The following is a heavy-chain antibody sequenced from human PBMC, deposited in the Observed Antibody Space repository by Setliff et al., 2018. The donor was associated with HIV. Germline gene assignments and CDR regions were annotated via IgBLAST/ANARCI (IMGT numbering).Heavy chain of an antibody. CDR3: ARDRPNCSGGSCRRSYYYGMDV. D-gene: IGHD2-15*01. V-gene: IGHV1-69*13. CDR2: NIPIVGTP. J-gene: IGHJ6*02. CDR1: GGTFRNYA. Sequence: GASVKVSCKASGGTFRNYAISWVRQAPGQGLEWMGGNIPIVGTPHYAQKFQGRVTITADESTNTAYMELSSLRSEDTAIYFCARDRPNCSGGSCRRSYYYGMDVWGQGTTVTVSS.